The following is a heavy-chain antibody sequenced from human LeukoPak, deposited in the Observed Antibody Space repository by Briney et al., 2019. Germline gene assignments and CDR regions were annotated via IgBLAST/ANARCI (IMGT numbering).Heavy chain of an antibody. CDR2: ITGTGGST. Sequence: XASLRLSCAASGFSLSTYGVSWVRQPPGKGLEWVSGITGTGGSTYYADSVKGRFTVSRDTSKNTLYLQMNSLRAEDTAIYYCAKDHGTAVAGFYYWGQGTLVTVSS. D-gene: IGHD6-19*01. CDR1: GFSLSTYG. CDR3: AKDHGTAVAGFYY. V-gene: IGHV3-23*01. J-gene: IGHJ4*01.